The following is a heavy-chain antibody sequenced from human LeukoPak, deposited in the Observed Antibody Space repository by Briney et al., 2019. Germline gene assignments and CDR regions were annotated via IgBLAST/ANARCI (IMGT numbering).Heavy chain of an antibody. J-gene: IGHJ2*01. CDR2: ISSSGSGGNT. Sequence: PGGSLRLSCAASGVTLSSYAMSWARQAPGKGLEWVSGISSSGSGGNTYYADSVKGRFTISRDSSKNTLFLHMNTLRAEDTAIYYCATAGVYSGGWYFDLWGRGTLVTVSS. CDR3: ATAGVYSGGWYFDL. CDR1: GVTLSSYA. V-gene: IGHV3-23*01. D-gene: IGHD6-19*01.